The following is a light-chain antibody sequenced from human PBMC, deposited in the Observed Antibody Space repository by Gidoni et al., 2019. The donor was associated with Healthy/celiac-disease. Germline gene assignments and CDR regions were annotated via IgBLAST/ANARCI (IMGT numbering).Light chain of an antibody. CDR1: SGRSSNA. Sequence: QLVLTHSPSASASLRASDKLTCTLSSGRSSNAIAWHQQQPEKAPRYLMKLNSDGSHSTGDGIPDRFSGSSSGAERYLTISSLQAEDEADYYCQTWGTGIRVFGGGTKLTVL. J-gene: IGLJ3*02. CDR2: LNSDGSH. CDR3: QTWGTGIRV. V-gene: IGLV4-69*01.